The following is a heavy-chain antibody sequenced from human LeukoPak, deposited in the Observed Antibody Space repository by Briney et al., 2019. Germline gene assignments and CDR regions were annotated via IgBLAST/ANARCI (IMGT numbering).Heavy chain of an antibody. CDR2: IIPILGIA. CDR3: ARAAHVWSSSWQGPGGDWFDP. D-gene: IGHD6-13*01. J-gene: IGHJ5*02. Sequence: SVKVSCKASGGTFSSYAISWVRQAPGQGLEWLGRIIPILGIANYAQKFQGRVTITADKSTSTAYMEMSSLRSEDTAVYYCARAAHVWSSSWQGPGGDWFDPWGQGTLVTVSS. V-gene: IGHV1-69*04. CDR1: GGTFSSYA.